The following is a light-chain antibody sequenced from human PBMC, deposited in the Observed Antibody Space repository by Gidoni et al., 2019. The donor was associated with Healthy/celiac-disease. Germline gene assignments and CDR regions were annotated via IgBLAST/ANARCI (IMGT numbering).Light chain of an antibody. Sequence: EIVLTQSPATLYLSPGERATLSCSASQSVSSYLACYQQKPGQAPRLLIYHASNRATGIPARFSGIGSGSDFTLTISSLEPEDFAVYYCQQRSNWPPTFGQGTKVEIK. CDR1: QSVSSY. V-gene: IGKV3-11*01. J-gene: IGKJ1*01. CDR3: QQRSNWPPT. CDR2: HAS.